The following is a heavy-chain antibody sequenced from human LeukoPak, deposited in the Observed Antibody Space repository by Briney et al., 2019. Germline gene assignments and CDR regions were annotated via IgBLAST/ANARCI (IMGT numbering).Heavy chain of an antibody. Sequence: GGSLRLSCAASGFTFSSYSMNWVRQAPGKGLEWVSAISGSGGSTYYADSVKGRFTISRDNSKNTLYLQMNSLRAEDTAVYYCAKDLVPYYYDSSGYPAGYWGQGTLVTVSS. CDR3: AKDLVPYYYDSSGYPAGY. V-gene: IGHV3-23*01. CDR2: ISGSGGST. CDR1: GFTFSSYS. D-gene: IGHD3-22*01. J-gene: IGHJ4*02.